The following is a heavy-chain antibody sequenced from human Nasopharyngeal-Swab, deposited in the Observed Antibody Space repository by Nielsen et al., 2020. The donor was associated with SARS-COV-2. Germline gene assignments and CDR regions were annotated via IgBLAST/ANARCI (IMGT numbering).Heavy chain of an antibody. CDR3: AKDRDSGDDSGEYYHYYGMDV. CDR1: GFLFKNYA. J-gene: IGHJ6*02. D-gene: IGHD5-12*01. Sequence: GGSLRLSCSASGFLFKNYAMTWFRQAPGRGLDWVSAISGADDITKYAASVKGRFTISRDNSKNTLDLQMNSLRSEDTAMYYCAKDRDSGDDSGEYYHYYGMDVWGQGTSVTVSS. V-gene: IGHV3-23*01. CDR2: ISGADDIT.